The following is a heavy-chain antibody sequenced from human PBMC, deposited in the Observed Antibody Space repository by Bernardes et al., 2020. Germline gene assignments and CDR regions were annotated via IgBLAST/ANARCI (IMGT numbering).Heavy chain of an antibody. CDR1: GGSVSSGSYY. Sequence: SETLSLTCTVSGGSVSSGSYYWSWIRQPPGKGLEWIGYIYYSGSTNYNPSLKSRVTISVDTSKNQFSLKLSSVTAADTAVYYCARALADYDYIWGSYSGWFDPWGQGTLVTVSS. V-gene: IGHV4-61*01. J-gene: IGHJ5*02. CDR3: ARALADYDYIWGSYSGWFDP. D-gene: IGHD3-16*01. CDR2: IYYSGST.